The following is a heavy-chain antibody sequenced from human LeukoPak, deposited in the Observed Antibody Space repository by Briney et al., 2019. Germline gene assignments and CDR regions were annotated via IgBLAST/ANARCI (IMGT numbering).Heavy chain of an antibody. CDR1: GFTFSSYA. D-gene: IGHD4-11*01. J-gene: IGHJ4*02. CDR3: AKPKLGWTVTTPSHFDY. Sequence: GGSLRLSCAASGFTFSSYAMSWVRQAPGKGLEWVSAISGSGGSTYYADSVKGRFTISRDNSKNTLYLQMNSLRAEDTAVYYCAKPKLGWTVTTPSHFDYWGQGTLVTVSS. CDR2: ISGSGGST. V-gene: IGHV3-23*01.